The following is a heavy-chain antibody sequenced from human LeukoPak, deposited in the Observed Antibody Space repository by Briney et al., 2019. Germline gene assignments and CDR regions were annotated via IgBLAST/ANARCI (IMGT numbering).Heavy chain of an antibody. CDR2: ISAYNGIT. D-gene: IGHD6-6*01. CDR1: GYTFTSYG. J-gene: IGHJ4*02. CDR3: AIDLTTTTSSLSAY. Sequence: ASVKVSYKASGYTFTSYGITWVRQAPGQGLEWMGWISAYNGITNYAQKLQGRVTMTTDTSTSTAYMELRSLRSDDTAVYYCAIDLTTTTSSLSAYCGRGTLVTVSS. V-gene: IGHV1-18*01.